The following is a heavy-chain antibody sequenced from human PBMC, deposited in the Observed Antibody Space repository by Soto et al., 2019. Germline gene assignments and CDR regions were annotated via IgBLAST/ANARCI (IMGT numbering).Heavy chain of an antibody. CDR3: ARESTAAAEAIFGVVISYYYYGMDV. Sequence: ASVKVSCKASGYTFTSYDINWVRQATGQGLEWMGWMNPNSGNTGYAQKFQGRVTMTRNTSISTAYMELSSLRCEDTAVYYCARESTAAAEAIFGVVISYYYYGMDVWGQGTTVTVSS. D-gene: IGHD3-3*01. V-gene: IGHV1-8*01. CDR2: MNPNSGNT. CDR1: GYTFTSYD. J-gene: IGHJ6*02.